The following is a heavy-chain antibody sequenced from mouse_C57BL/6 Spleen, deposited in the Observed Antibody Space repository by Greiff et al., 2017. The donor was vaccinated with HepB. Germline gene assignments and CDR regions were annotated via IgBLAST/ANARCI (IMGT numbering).Heavy chain of an antibody. CDR2: INTGGGST. CDR1: GFTFSDYY. V-gene: IGHV5-12*01. D-gene: IGHD4-1*01. CDR3: ARRNWDYWYFDV. Sequence: EVQLVESGGGLVQPGGSLKLSCAASGFTFSDYYMYWVRQTPEKRLEWVAYINTGGGSTYYPDTLKGRFTLSRDNAKNTLYLQLSRLKSEDTAMYYCARRNWDYWYFDVWGTGTTVTVSS. J-gene: IGHJ1*03.